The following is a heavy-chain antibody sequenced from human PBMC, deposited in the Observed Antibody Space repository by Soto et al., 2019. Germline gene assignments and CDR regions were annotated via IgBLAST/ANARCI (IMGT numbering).Heavy chain of an antibody. V-gene: IGHV1-18*01. J-gene: IGHJ4*02. D-gene: IGHD2-8*01. CDR1: GYIFTNYA. CDR3: ARDNDGVTGYDFDS. CDR2: IGPYNGNT. Sequence: QVQLMQSGAEVKKPGASVKVSCKTSGYIFTNYAISWLRQAPGQGLEWMGWIGPYNGNTKYAQKFQDRVTMTTDTSTGAAYMELRSRRSDDTAVYYCARDNDGVTGYDFDSWGQGTLVIVSS.